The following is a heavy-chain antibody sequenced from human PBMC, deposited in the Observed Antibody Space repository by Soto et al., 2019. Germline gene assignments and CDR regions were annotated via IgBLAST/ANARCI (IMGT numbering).Heavy chain of an antibody. V-gene: IGHV3-15*07. D-gene: IGHD6-6*01. CDR3: TTDRLGLGSSSNY. J-gene: IGHJ4*02. CDR1: GFTFTTAW. Sequence: GGSLRLSCAASGFTFTTAWINWVRQAPGKGLEWVGRIKSKTDGGTTDYAAPVKGRFAISRDDSINTMYLQMNSLKTEDTAVYYCTTDRLGLGSSSNYWGQGTLVTVSS. CDR2: IKSKTDGGTT.